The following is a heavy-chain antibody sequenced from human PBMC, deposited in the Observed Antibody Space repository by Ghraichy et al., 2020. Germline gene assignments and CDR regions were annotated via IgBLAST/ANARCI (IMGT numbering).Heavy chain of an antibody. CDR1: GFTFSRYS. D-gene: IGHD3-16*02. Sequence: SCAASGFTFSRYSMNWVRQAPGKGLEWVAYISSSSSTIFYADSMKGRVTISRDNAKNSLYLQMNSLRDEDTAIYYCARDRDDNWGAYRYTCDNWGQGTLVTVSS. J-gene: IGHJ4*02. CDR3: ARDRDDNWGAYRYTCDN. CDR2: ISSSSSTI. V-gene: IGHV3-48*02.